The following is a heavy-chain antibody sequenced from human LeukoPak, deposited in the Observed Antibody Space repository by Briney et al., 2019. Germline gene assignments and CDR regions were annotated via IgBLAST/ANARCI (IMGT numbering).Heavy chain of an antibody. V-gene: IGHV3-23*01. CDR1: GFTFSSYA. CDR3: AKGHKGGRITMIVVAPGE. D-gene: IGHD3-22*01. CDR2: ISGSGGST. J-gene: IGHJ4*02. Sequence: GGSLRLSCAASGFTFSSYAMSWVRQAPGKGLEWVSAISGSGGSTYYADSVKGRFTISRDNSKNTLYLQMNSLRAEDTAVYYCAKGHKGGRITMIVVAPGEWGQGTLVTVPS.